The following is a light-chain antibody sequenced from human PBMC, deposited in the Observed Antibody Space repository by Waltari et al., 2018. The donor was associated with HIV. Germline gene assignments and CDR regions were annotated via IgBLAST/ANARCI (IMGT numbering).Light chain of an antibody. J-gene: IGLJ3*02. CDR1: TSNTGADSD. Sequence: QSVLTQPPSVSGAPGQQVTISCTGSTSNTGADSDVHWYQQLPRRAPKVLIYGNNKRPSGIPDRFSGSKSGTSASLAITGLQSDDEADYYCHSYDSGLGALFGGGTKVTVL. V-gene: IGLV1-40*01. CDR3: HSYDSGLGAL. CDR2: GNN.